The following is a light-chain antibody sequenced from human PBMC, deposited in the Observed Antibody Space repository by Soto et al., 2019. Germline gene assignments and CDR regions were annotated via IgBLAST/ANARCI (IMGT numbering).Light chain of an antibody. CDR2: DND. CDR1: SSNIGINS. CDR3: GAWDGSQGIVI. V-gene: IGLV1-51*01. Sequence: QSVLTQPPSVSAAPGQRVTISCSGSSSNIGINSVSWYQQLPGTAPRLLIYDNDKRFPGIPDRISGSKSGTSATLGFTGLQPGDEADYYCGAWDGSQGIVILGGGTQLTVL. J-gene: IGLJ2*01.